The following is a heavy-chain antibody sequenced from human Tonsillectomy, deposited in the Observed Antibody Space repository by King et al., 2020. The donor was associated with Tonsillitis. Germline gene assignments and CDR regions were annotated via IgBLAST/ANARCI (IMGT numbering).Heavy chain of an antibody. CDR1: AFTFSGNG. CDR2: IQPDGITK. J-gene: IGHJ4*02. V-gene: IGHV3-30*02. Sequence: VQLVESGGGVVQAGGSLNLSCTSSAFTFSGNGMHWVRQAAGKGLEWVALIQPDGITKYYADSVKGRFTISRDSSKNTLYLQMNSLRPEDTALYHCATKGSYWSLGYWGQGALGTASA. CDR3: ATKGSYWSLGY. D-gene: IGHD2-8*02.